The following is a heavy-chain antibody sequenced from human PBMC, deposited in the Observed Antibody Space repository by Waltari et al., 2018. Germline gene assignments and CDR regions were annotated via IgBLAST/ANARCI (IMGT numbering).Heavy chain of an antibody. D-gene: IGHD3-22*01. Sequence: QVQLVQSGAEVKKPGSSVKVSCKASGGTFSSYAISWVRPAPGQGLEWMGGIIPIFGTANYAQKFQGRVTITADESTSTAYMELSSLRSEDTAVYYCARGTYYYDSSGYYLAYWGQGTLVTVSS. CDR3: ARGTYYYDSSGYYLAY. J-gene: IGHJ4*02. CDR2: IIPIFGTA. CDR1: GGTFSSYA. V-gene: IGHV1-69*12.